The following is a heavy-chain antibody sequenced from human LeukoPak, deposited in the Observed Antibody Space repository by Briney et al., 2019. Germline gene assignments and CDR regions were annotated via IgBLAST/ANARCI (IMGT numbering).Heavy chain of an antibody. CDR1: GYTFTGYY. Sequence: VKVSCKASGYTFTGYYMHWVRQAPGQGLEWMGWINPNSGGTNYAQKFQGRVTMTRDTSISTAYMELSRLRSDDTAVYYCARDRGDSGWYSVDYWGQGTLVTVSS. V-gene: IGHV1-2*02. CDR2: INPNSGGT. J-gene: IGHJ4*02. CDR3: ARDRGDSGWYSVDY. D-gene: IGHD6-19*01.